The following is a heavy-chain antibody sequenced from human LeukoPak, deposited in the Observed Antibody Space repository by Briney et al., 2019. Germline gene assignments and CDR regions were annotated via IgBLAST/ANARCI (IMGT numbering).Heavy chain of an antibody. CDR2: VSEDGTNE. D-gene: IGHD6-13*01. V-gene: IGHV3-30*18. J-gene: IGHJ4*02. CDR3: AKDRETTSSGTFDS. CDR1: GFTFTSYG. Sequence: QPGASLRLSCAASGFTFTSYGMHCVRQAPGKGLEWVAFVSEDGTNEKYADSVKGRFTISRDNSNNTLYLQMNSLRAEDTGIYYCAKDRETTSSGTFDSWGQGTLVTVSS.